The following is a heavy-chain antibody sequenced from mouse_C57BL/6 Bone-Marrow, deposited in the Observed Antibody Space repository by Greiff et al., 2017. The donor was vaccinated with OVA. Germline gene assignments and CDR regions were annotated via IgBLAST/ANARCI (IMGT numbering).Heavy chain of an antibody. D-gene: IGHD1-1*01. J-gene: IGHJ2*01. V-gene: IGHV1-69*01. CDR2: IDPSDSYT. CDR3: ARRVVATKYYFDY. CDR1: GYTFTSYW. Sequence: QVQLQQSGAELVMPGASVKLSCKASGYTFTSYWMHWVKQRPGQGLEWIGEIDPSDSYTNYNQKFKGKSTLTVDKSSSTAYMQLSSLTSEDSAVYYCARRVVATKYYFDYWGQGTTLTVSS.